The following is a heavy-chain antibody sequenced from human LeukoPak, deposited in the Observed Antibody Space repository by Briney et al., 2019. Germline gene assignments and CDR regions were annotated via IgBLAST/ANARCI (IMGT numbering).Heavy chain of an antibody. D-gene: IGHD6-19*01. CDR3: AKSRDIPVAGISDY. Sequence: GGSLRLSCAASGFTFSSYGMHWVRQAPGKGLEGVAVISNDGSAENYADSVKGRFTFSRDNSKNTLYLQMNSLRAEDTAVYYCAKSRDIPVAGISDYWGQGTLVTVSS. J-gene: IGHJ4*02. V-gene: IGHV3-30*18. CDR1: GFTFSSYG. CDR2: ISNDGSAE.